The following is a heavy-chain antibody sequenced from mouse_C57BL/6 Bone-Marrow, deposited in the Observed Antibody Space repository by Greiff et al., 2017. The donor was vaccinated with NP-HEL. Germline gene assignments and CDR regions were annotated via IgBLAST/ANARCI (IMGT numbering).Heavy chain of an antibody. Sequence: DVMLVESGGGLVQPGGSLKLSCAASGFTFSDYYMYWVRQTPEKRLEWVAYISNGGGSTYYPDTVKGRFTISRDNAKNTLYLQMSRLKSEDTAMYYCARHPYYYGSNYAMDYWGQGTSVTVSS. CDR2: ISNGGGST. J-gene: IGHJ4*01. V-gene: IGHV5-12*01. CDR3: ARHPYYYGSNYAMDY. D-gene: IGHD1-1*01. CDR1: GFTFSDYY.